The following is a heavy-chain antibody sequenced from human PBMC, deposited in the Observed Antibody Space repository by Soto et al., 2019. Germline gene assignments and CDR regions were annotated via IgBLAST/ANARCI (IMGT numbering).Heavy chain of an antibody. D-gene: IGHD6-19*01. J-gene: IGHJ6*02. Sequence: ASVKVSCKASGYTFTSYYIHWVRQAPGQGLEWMGIINPRGGNTRFAQRFQGRVTVTRDTSTSTVYMELSSLRSEDTAVYYCARDISSYSSGWYGYYYYGMDVWGQGTSVTVSS. V-gene: IGHV1-46*01. CDR1: GYTFTSYY. CDR3: ARDISSYSSGWYGYYYYGMDV. CDR2: INPRGGNT.